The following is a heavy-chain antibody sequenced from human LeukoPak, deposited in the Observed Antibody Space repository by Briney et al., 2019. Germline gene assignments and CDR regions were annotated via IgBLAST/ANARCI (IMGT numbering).Heavy chain of an antibody. D-gene: IGHD7-27*01. CDR3: TTYMNWVAGDV. CDR1: GFTSSKSW. V-gene: IGHV3-7*01. Sequence: GGSLRLSCGTSGFTSSKSWMTWVRQAPGKGLEWVASIKEDGSQTFHVDSVRGRFAISRDNAKSTLYLQMTNLRDDDTAVYYCTTYMNWVAGDVWGQGTTVTVSS. CDR2: IKEDGSQT. J-gene: IGHJ6*02.